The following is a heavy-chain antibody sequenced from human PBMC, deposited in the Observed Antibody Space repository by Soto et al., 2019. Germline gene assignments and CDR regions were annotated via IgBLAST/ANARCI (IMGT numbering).Heavy chain of an antibody. V-gene: IGHV3-53*01. CDR3: ARRFVNYFGMDV. Sequence: PGGSLRLSCAASGFTVNSNYMTWVRQAPGKGLEWVSVVYRDGDTHYADSVKGRFTISRDNSKNTVYLQMNSLRADDTAVYYCARRFVNYFGMDVWGLGTTVTVSS. J-gene: IGHJ6*02. D-gene: IGHD3-16*02. CDR1: GFTVNSNY. CDR2: VYRDGDT.